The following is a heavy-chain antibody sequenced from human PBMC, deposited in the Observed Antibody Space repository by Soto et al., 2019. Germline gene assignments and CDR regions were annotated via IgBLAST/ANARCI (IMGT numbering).Heavy chain of an antibody. D-gene: IGHD3-22*01. Sequence: GESLKISCAASGFTFSSYSMNWVRQAPGKGLEWVSSISSSSSYIYYADSVKGRFTISRDNAKNSLYLQMNSLRAEDTAVYYCARQIIGDYDSSGYPDYWGQGTLVTVSS. J-gene: IGHJ4*02. CDR2: ISSSSSYI. CDR3: ARQIIGDYDSSGYPDY. CDR1: GFTFSSYS. V-gene: IGHV3-21*01.